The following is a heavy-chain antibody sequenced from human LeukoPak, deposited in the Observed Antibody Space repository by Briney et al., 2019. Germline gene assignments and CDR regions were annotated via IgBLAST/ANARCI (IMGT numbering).Heavy chain of an antibody. J-gene: IGHJ4*02. CDR3: ATSRDVSLWFGELY. CDR1: GFTFSSYW. D-gene: IGHD3-10*01. CDR2: IKGDGSEK. Sequence: GGSLRLSCAASGFTFSSYWMSWVRQAPGRGLEWVANIKGDGSEKYYVDSVKGRFTISRDNAKNSLYLQMNSLRAEDTAVYYCATSRDVSLWFGELYWGQGTLVTASS. V-gene: IGHV3-7*01.